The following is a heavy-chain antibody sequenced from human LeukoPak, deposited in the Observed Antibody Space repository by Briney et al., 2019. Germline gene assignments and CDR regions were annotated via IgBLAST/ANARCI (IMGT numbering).Heavy chain of an antibody. J-gene: IGHJ5*02. Sequence: SETLSLTCTVSGGSISSYYWSWIRQPPGKGLEWIGYMYYSGSTNYNPSLKSRVTISLDTSENKFSLKLSSVTAADTAVYYCARNIGWFDPWGQGTLVTVSS. CDR1: GGSISSYY. CDR3: ARNIGWFDP. D-gene: IGHD2/OR15-2a*01. V-gene: IGHV4-59*01. CDR2: MYYSGST.